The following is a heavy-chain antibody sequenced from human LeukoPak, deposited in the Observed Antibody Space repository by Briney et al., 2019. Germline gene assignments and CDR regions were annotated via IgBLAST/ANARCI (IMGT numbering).Heavy chain of an antibody. J-gene: IGHJ6*03. V-gene: IGHV1-2*02. CDR1: GYTFTGYY. CDR3: ARGVRDGYYYYYMDV. Sequence: ASVKVSCKASGYTFTGYYMHWVRQAPGQGLEWMGWINPNSGGTNYAQKFQGRVTMTRDTSISTAYMELSRLRSEDTAVYYCARGVRDGYYYYYMDVWGKGTTVTISS. CDR2: INPNSGGT. D-gene: IGHD3-10*01.